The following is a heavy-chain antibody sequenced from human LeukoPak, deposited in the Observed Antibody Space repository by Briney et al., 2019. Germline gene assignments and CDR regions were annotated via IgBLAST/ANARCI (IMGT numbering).Heavy chain of an antibody. CDR2: ISSSSSTI. Sequence: GGSLRLSCAASVFTFSSYSMNWVRQAPGKGLEWVSYISSSSSTIYYADSVKGRFTISRDNAKNSLYLQMNSLRAEDTAVYYCAVQRTLWQQVLDHWGQGTLVTVSS. CDR1: VFTFSSYS. CDR3: AVQRTLWQQVLDH. J-gene: IGHJ4*02. V-gene: IGHV3-48*01. D-gene: IGHD6-13*01.